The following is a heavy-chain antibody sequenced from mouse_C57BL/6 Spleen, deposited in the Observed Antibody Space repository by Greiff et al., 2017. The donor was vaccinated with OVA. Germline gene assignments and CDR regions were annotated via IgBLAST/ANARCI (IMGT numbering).Heavy chain of an antibody. CDR2: IDPEDGET. Sequence: EVMLVESGAELVKPGASVKLSCTASGFNIKDYYMHWVKQRTEQGLEWIGRIDPEDGETKYAPKFQGKATITADTSSNTAYLQLSSLTSEDTAVYYCAGLLRFYWYFDVWGTGTTVTVSS. D-gene: IGHD1-1*01. CDR1: GFNIKDYY. J-gene: IGHJ1*03. V-gene: IGHV14-2*01. CDR3: AGLLRFYWYFDV.